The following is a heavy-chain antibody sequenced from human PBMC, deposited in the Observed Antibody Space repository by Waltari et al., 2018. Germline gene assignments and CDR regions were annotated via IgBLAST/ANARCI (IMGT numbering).Heavy chain of an antibody. Sequence: EVQLVESGGGLVQPGRSLRLSCAASGFTFDDYAMHWVRQAPGKGLEWVSGISWNSGSIGYADSVKGRFTISRDNAKNSLYLQMNSLRAEDMALYYCARASSTSLHDYMDVWGKGTTVTISS. J-gene: IGHJ6*03. CDR3: ARASSTSLHDYMDV. CDR1: GFTFDDYA. CDR2: ISWNSGSI. D-gene: IGHD2-2*01. V-gene: IGHV3-9*03.